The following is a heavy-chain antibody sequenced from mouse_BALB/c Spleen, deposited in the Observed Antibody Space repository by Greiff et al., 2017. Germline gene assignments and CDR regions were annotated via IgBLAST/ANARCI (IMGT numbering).Heavy chain of an antibody. D-gene: IGHD1-1*01. CDR2: ISDGGSYT. J-gene: IGHJ2*01. Sequence: EVKLMESGGGLVQPGGSRKLSCAASGFTFSDYYMYWVRQTPEKRLEWVATISDGGSYTYYPDSVKGRFTISRDNAKNNLYLQMSSLKSEDTAMYYCARGSYGSSPWYFDYWGQGTTLTVSS. V-gene: IGHV5-4*02. CDR1: GFTFSDYY. CDR3: ARGSYGSSPWYFDY.